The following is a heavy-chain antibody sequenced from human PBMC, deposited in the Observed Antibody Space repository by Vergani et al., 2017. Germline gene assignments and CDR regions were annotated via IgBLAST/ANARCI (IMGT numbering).Heavy chain of an antibody. V-gene: IGHV4-39*07. CDR3: ARSKGVRGVVGAFDV. D-gene: IGHD3-10*01. CDR2: IYYSGST. Sequence: QLQLQESGPGLVKPSETLSLTCTVSGGSISSSSYYWGWIRQPPGQGLEWIGSIYYSGSTYYNPSLKSRVTISVDTSKNQFSLKLSSVTAADTAVYYCARSKGVRGVVGAFDVWGQGTMVTVSS. J-gene: IGHJ3*01. CDR1: GGSISSSSYY.